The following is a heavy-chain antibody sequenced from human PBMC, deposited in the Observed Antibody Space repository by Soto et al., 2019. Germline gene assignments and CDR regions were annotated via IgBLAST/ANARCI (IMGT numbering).Heavy chain of an antibody. J-gene: IGHJ4*02. CDR3: GRDPSEKFSNSYHNDY. CDR2: INPVSGGT. CDR1: GYTFTGYS. D-gene: IGHD2-2*01. Sequence: QVLLVQSGAEVNTHGAPLKVSCKASGYTFTGYSMHWVRRAPGHGLGWMVWINPVSGGTHYAQKFQDRVTMTRDTSLSITYMELIRCSSDDTAVYDCGRDPSEKFSNSYHNDYLGQVTLVAVSS. V-gene: IGHV1-2*02.